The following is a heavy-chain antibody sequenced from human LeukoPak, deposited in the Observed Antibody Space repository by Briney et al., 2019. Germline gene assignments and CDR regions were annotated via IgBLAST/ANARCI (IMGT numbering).Heavy chain of an antibody. CDR2: ISSSSTSI. Sequence: GGSLRLSCAASGFTVTSYALGWVRQAPEKGLEWVSSISSSSTSIYYADSLKGRLTISRDNAKNSLYLQINSLRAEDTAVYHCARGKNSGLPGGFYYYYMDVWGKGTTVTVSS. CDR3: ARGKNSGLPGGFYYYYMDV. J-gene: IGHJ6*03. CDR1: GFTVTSYA. V-gene: IGHV3-21*01. D-gene: IGHD3-10*01.